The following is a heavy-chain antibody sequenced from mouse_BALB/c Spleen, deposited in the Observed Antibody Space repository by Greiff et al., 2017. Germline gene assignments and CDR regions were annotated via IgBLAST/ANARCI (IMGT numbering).Heavy chain of an antibody. CDR1: GYTFTSYV. V-gene: IGHV1-14*01. CDR3: ARTGTGTERTWFAY. D-gene: IGHD4-1*01. CDR2: INPYNDGT. Sequence: VQLKESGPELVKPGASVKMSCKASGYTFTSYVMHWVKQKPGQGLEWIGYINPYNDGTKYNEKFKGKATLTSDKSSSTAYMELSSLTSEDSAVYYCARTGTGTERTWFAYWGQGTLVTVSA. J-gene: IGHJ3*01.